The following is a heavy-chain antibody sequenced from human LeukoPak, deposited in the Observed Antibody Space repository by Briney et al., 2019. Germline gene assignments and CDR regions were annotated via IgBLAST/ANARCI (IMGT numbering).Heavy chain of an antibody. CDR3: ATWFRSGSPSRHNWFDP. D-gene: IGHD3-10*01. V-gene: IGHV1-24*01. CDR1: GYTLTELS. CDR2: FDPEDGET. Sequence: ASVKASCKVSGYTLTELSMHWVRQAPGKGLEWMGGFDPEDGETIYAQKFQGRVTMTEDTSTDTAYMELSSLRSEDTAVYYCATWFRSGSPSRHNWFDPWGRGTLVTVSS. J-gene: IGHJ5*02.